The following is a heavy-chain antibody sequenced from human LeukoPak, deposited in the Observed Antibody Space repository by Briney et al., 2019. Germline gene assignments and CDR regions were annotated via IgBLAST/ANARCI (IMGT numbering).Heavy chain of an antibody. Sequence: PGGSLRLSCTASGFTFSIHAITWVPHAPGKGLEWVSSMSSGGTYIYYADSVRGRFTISRDNAKNSLYLVMNSLRAEDTATYVVQWGQGTLVTVSS. J-gene: IGHJ4*02. CDR3: Q. CDR2: MSSGGTYI. V-gene: IGHV3-21*01. D-gene: IGHD2-15*01. CDR1: GFTFSIHA.